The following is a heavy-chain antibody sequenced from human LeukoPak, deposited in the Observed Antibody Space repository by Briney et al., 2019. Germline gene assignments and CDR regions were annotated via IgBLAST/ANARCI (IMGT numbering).Heavy chain of an antibody. J-gene: IGHJ4*02. CDR2: ISSSGSTI. Sequence: PGGSLRLSCAASGFTFSSYEMNWVRQAPGKGLEWVSYISSSGSTIYYADSVKGRFTISRDNAKNSLYLQMNSLRAEDTAVYYCARVPPLYCSGGSCFPEDYWGQGTLVTVSS. V-gene: IGHV3-48*03. CDR1: GFTFSSYE. D-gene: IGHD2-15*01. CDR3: ARVPPLYCSGGSCFPEDY.